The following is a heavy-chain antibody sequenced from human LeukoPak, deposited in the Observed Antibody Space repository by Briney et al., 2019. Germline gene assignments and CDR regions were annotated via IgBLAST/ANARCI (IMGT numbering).Heavy chain of an antibody. Sequence: QPGGSLRLSCAASGFTFSSYSMNWVRQAPGKGLEWVSYISSSSSTIYYADSVKGRFTISRDNAKNSLYLKMNRLRAEDTAVYYCARDSMVRGVIPFDYWGQGTLVTVSS. CDR2: ISSSSSTI. D-gene: IGHD3-10*01. V-gene: IGHV3-48*01. J-gene: IGHJ4*02. CDR1: GFTFSSYS. CDR3: ARDSMVRGVIPFDY.